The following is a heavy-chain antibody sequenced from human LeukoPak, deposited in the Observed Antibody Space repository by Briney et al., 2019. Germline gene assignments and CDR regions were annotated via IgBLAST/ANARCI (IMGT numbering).Heavy chain of an antibody. D-gene: IGHD2-15*01. CDR2: ITSSGTYI. Sequence: PGGSLRLSCAASGFTLTSYSMNWVRQAPGKGLEWVSSITSSGTYIYYADSVRGRFTISRDNAKNSLYLQMNSLRAEDTAVYYCARDMGGYCSGGSCYSGWFDSWGQGTLVTVSS. CDR1: GFTLTSYS. CDR3: ARDMGGYCSGGSCYSGWFDS. V-gene: IGHV3-21*01. J-gene: IGHJ5*01.